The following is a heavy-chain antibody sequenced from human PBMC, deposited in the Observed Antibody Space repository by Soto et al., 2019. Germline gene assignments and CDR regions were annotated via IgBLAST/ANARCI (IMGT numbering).Heavy chain of an antibody. J-gene: IGHJ4*02. CDR3: ASLVWLFDIFAY. CDR1: GFTVGSNF. Sequence: EVQRVESGGGLIHPGGSLRLSCVASGFTVGSNFMTWVRQAPGKGLEWDSVMYSSGSTYYADSVKGRFTISRDNPKTTLYLQMTSLRAEATAVYYCASLVWLFDIFAYWGQGTLVPVSS. V-gene: IGHV3-53*01. D-gene: IGHD3-9*01. CDR2: MYSSGST.